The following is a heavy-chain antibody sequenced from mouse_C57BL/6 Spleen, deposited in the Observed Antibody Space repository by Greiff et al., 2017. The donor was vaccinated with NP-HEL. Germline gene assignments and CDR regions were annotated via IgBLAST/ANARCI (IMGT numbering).Heavy chain of an antibody. J-gene: IGHJ2*01. CDR3: ASIYYGNYNFDY. Sequence: EVQLQQSGPELVKPGASVKISCKASGYTFTDYYMNWVKQSHGKSLEWIGDINPNNGGTSYNQKFKGKATLTVDKSSSTAYMELRSLTSEDSAVYYCASIYYGNYNFDYWGQGTTLTVSS. D-gene: IGHD2-1*01. CDR1: GYTFTDYY. V-gene: IGHV1-26*01. CDR2: INPNNGGT.